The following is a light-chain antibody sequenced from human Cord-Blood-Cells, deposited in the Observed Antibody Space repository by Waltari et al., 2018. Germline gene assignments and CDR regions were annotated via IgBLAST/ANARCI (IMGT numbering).Light chain of an antibody. CDR3: SSYTSSSTWV. V-gene: IGLV2-14*01. CDR2: DVS. CDR1: SSDVGGFTY. J-gene: IGLJ3*02. Sequence: QSALTTPASVSGSPGQSITIPCTGTSSDVGGFTYVSWYQQHPGKAPKLMIYDVSTRPSGVSNRFSGAKSGNTASLTISGLQAEYEADYYCSSYTSSSTWVFGGGTKLTVL.